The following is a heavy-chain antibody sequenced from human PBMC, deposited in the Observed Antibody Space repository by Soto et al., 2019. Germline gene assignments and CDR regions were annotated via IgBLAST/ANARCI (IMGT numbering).Heavy chain of an antibody. CDR2: INAGNGNT. CDR1: GYTFTSYA. CDR3: ARVSAYCGGDCYFIFDY. J-gene: IGHJ4*02. V-gene: IGHV1-3*01. Sequence: EASVKVSCKASGYTFTSYAMHWVRQAPGQRLEWMGWINAGNGNTKYSQKFQGRVTITRDTSASTAYMELSSLRSEDTAVYYCARVSAYCGGDCYFIFDYWGQGTLVTVSS. D-gene: IGHD2-21*02.